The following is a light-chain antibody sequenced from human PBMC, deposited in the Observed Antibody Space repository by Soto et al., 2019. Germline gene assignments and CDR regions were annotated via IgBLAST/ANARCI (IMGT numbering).Light chain of an antibody. V-gene: IGKV3-15*01. CDR3: QQYNNWPPRWT. CDR2: GAS. CDR1: QSVSSN. J-gene: IGKJ1*01. Sequence: IVWTHAPSTLSLSPLERATLSCRAVQSVSSNLAWYQQKPGQAPRLLIYGASTRATGIPARFSGSGSGTEFTLTISSLQSEDFAVYYCQQYNNWPPRWTFGQGTKVDI.